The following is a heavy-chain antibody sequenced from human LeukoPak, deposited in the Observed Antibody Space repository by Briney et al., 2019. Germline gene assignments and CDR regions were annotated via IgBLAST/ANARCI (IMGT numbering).Heavy chain of an antibody. CDR2: VYPGDSDT. Sequence: GESLKISCKGSGYRFTSYWIAWVRQMPGKGLEWMGIVYPGDSDTTYSPSFQGHITISADKSISTAYLQWSSLKASDTAIYYCAKVEMATGWFDPWGQGTLVTVSS. J-gene: IGHJ5*02. V-gene: IGHV5-51*01. D-gene: IGHD5-24*01. CDR1: GYRFTSYW. CDR3: AKVEMATGWFDP.